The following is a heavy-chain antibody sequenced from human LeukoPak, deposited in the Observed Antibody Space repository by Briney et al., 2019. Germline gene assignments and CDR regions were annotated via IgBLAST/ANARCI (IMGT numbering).Heavy chain of an antibody. J-gene: IGHJ4*02. V-gene: IGHV3-66*04. CDR1: GLTVSSSY. D-gene: IGHD5-12*01. CDR3: ARLVASLYYSDY. Sequence: PGGSLRLSCAASGLTVSSSYMSWVRQAPGKGLKWVSVIYSGGSTYYADSVKGRFTISRDNSKNTLYLQMNSLRDEDTAVYYCARLVASLYYSDYWGQGTLVTVSS. CDR2: IYSGGST.